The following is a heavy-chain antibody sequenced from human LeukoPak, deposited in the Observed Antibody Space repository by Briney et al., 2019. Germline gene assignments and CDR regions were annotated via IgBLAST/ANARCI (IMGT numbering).Heavy chain of an antibody. CDR3: ALKRVVTPWYYFDY. D-gene: IGHD4-23*01. Sequence: GASVKVSCKASGGTFSSYTISWVRQAPGQGLEWMGRIIPILGIANYAQKFQGRVTITADESTSTAYMELSSLRSEDTAVYYCALKRVVTPWYYFDYWGQGTLVTVSS. J-gene: IGHJ4*02. CDR1: GGTFSSYT. CDR2: IIPILGIA. V-gene: IGHV1-69*02.